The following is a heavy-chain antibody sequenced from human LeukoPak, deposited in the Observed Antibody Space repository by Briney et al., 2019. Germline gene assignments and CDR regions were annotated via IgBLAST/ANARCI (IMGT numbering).Heavy chain of an antibody. J-gene: IGHJ4*02. CDR2: IKPNSGGT. D-gene: IGHD1-1*01. Sequence: ASVKVSCKASGYTFTGYYIHWVRQAPGQGLEWMGWIKPNSGGTNYAQKLQGRVTMTTDTSTSTAYMELRSLRSDDTAVYYCARDLSIGTNEYWGQGTLVTVSS. V-gene: IGHV1-2*02. CDR1: GYTFTGYY. CDR3: ARDLSIGTNEY.